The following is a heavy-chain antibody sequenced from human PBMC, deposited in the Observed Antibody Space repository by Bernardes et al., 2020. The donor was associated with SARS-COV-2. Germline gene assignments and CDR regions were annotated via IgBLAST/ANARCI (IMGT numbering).Heavy chain of an antibody. CDR3: ARRRYGDFGVDV. D-gene: IGHD4-17*01. CDR2: IYPGDSDT. J-gene: IGHJ6*02. CDR1: DYTFTHYW. V-gene: IGHV5-51*01. Sequence: GASLKSSCKGSDYTFTHYWIGWVRPMPGKGLEWMGIIYPGDSDTKYSPSFQGRVTISADKSVNTAYLQWSSLKASDTAIYYCARRRYGDFGVDVWGQGTTVTVSS.